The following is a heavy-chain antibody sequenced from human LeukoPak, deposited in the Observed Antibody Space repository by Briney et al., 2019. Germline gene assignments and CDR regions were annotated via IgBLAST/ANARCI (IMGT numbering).Heavy chain of an antibody. V-gene: IGHV3-74*01. D-gene: IGHD1-26*01. CDR1: GFTFSRYW. CDR2: ITSDGSTT. Sequence: GVSLRLSCAASGFTFSRYWMHWVRQVPGKGLVCVSRITSDGSTTSYADSVRGRFTISRDNAKNTVYLQMNSLRAEDTAVYYCARDLTGAVFDFWGQGTLVTVSS. J-gene: IGHJ4*02. CDR3: ARDLTGAVFDF.